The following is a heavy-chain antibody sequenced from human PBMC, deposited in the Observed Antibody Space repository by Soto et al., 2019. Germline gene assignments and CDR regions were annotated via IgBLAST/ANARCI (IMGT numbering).Heavy chain of an antibody. CDR2: IINTGGST. CDR3: AKDWPGTSSVTSDC. V-gene: IGHV3-23*01. Sequence: EVQLLESGGGLVQPGGSLRLSCAASGFSFSDYAMTWVRQAPGKGLEWVSSIINTGGSTNYADSVKGRFTISRDNSKSKLYLQMNSLRAEDTAIYYCAKDWPGTSSVTSDCWGQGTLVTVSS. D-gene: IGHD4-17*01. CDR1: GFSFSDYA. J-gene: IGHJ4*02.